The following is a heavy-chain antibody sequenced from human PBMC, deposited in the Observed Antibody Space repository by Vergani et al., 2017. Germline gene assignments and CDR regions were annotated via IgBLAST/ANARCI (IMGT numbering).Heavy chain of an antibody. V-gene: IGHV1-69*06. CDR3: ASSYSSGWYLYYYGMDV. J-gene: IGHJ6*02. CDR1: GGTFSSYA. D-gene: IGHD6-19*01. CDR2: IIPIFGTA. Sequence: QVQLVQSGAEVKKPGSSVKVSCKASGGTFSSYAISWVRQAPGQGLEWMGGIIPIFGTANYAQKFQGRVTITADKSTSTAYMELSSLRSEDTVVYYCASSYSSGWYLYYYGMDVWGQGTTVTVSS.